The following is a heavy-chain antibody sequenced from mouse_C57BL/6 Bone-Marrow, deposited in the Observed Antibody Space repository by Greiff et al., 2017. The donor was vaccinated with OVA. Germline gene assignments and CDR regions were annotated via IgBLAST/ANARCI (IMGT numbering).Heavy chain of an antibody. V-gene: IGHV1-61*01. CDR1: GYTFTSYW. D-gene: IGHD2-3*01. CDR2: IYPSDSET. CDR3: ARRGDGYCAWFAY. Sequence: QVQLQQPGAELVRPGSSVKLSCKASGYTFTSYWMDWVKQRPGQGLEWIGNIYPSDSETHYNQKFKDKATLTVDKSSSTAYMQLSSLTSEDSAVYYCARRGDGYCAWFAYWGQGTLVTVSA. J-gene: IGHJ3*01.